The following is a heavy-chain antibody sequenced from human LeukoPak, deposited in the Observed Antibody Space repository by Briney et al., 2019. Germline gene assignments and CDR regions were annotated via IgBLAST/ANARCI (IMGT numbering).Heavy chain of an antibody. CDR1: GYSITSGQY. CDR2: IFHSGST. J-gene: IGHJ6*03. V-gene: IGHV4-38-2*02. CDR3: ARVGYYPDYYMDV. D-gene: IGHD2-21*01. Sequence: SETLSLTCTVSGYSITSGQYWGWIRQPPEKGLEWIGTIFHSGSTYYNPSLKSRVTISVDTSKNQFSLKLSSVTAADTAVYFCARVGYYPDYYMDVWGKGTTVTVSS.